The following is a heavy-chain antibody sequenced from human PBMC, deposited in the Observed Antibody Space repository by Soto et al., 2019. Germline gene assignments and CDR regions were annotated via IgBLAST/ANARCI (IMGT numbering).Heavy chain of an antibody. J-gene: IGHJ5*01. Sequence: QVQLVESGGGVVQPGRSLRLSCAASGFTFSSYAMHWVRQAPGKGLEWVAVISYDGSNKYYADSVKGRFTISRDNSKNTLYLQMNSLRAEDTAVYYCASLGNTYYYGSGSFRNWFDSWGQGTLVTVSS. CDR2: ISYDGSNK. CDR3: ASLGNTYYYGSGSFRNWFDS. V-gene: IGHV3-30-3*01. D-gene: IGHD3-10*01. CDR1: GFTFSSYA.